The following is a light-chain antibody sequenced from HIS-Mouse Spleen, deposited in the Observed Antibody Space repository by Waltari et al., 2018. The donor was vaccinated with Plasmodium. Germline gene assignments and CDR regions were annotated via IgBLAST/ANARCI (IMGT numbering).Light chain of an antibody. Sequence: AIPMTQSPSSLSASVGDRVPITCRASQGIRNDLGWYQQKPGKAPKLLISAASSLQSGVPSRFSGSGSGTDFTLTISSLQPEDFATYYCLQSYSTWTFGQGTKVEIK. J-gene: IGKJ1*01. CDR2: AAS. V-gene: IGKV1-6*01. CDR3: LQSYSTWT. CDR1: QGIRND.